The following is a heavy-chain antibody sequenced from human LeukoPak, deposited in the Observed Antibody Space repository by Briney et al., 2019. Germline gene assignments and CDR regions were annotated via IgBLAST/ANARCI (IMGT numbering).Heavy chain of an antibody. D-gene: IGHD3-22*01. J-gene: IGHJ4*02. V-gene: IGHV3-23*01. CDR1: GFTFSSYA. CDR3: AKYEAYDSSGCYYGD. Sequence: GGSLRLSCAASGFTFSSYAMSWVRQAPGKGLEWVSAISGSGGSTYYADSVKGRFTISRDNSKNTLYLQMNSLRAEDTAVYYCAKYEAYDSSGCYYGDWGQGTLVTVSS. CDR2: ISGSGGST.